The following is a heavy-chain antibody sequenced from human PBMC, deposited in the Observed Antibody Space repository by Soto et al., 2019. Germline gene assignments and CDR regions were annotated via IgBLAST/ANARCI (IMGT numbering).Heavy chain of an antibody. Sequence: PGGSLRLSCAASGFTFSSYGMHWVRQAPGKGLEWVAVIWYDGSNKYYADSVKGRFTISRDNSKNTLYLQMNSLRAEDTAVYYCAREGCISTSCYAGRYGMDVWGQGTTVTVSS. V-gene: IGHV3-33*01. CDR3: AREGCISTSCYAGRYGMDV. D-gene: IGHD2-2*01. CDR2: IWYDGSNK. CDR1: GFTFSSYG. J-gene: IGHJ6*02.